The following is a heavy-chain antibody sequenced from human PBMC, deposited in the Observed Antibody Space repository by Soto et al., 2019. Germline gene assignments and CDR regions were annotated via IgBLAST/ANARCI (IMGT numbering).Heavy chain of an antibody. J-gene: IGHJ6*02. CDR2: IIPSFGTT. CDR3: GSVGYCSSTNCLFYYYHYGMDV. V-gene: IGHV1-69*13. D-gene: IGHD2-2*03. Sequence: GASVKVSCKASGGTFSSHAISWVRQAPGRGLEWMGGIIPSFGTTNYAQNCRARVTITADESTSTAYMELSSLTSEDTAVYYCGSVGYCSSTNCLFYYYHYGMDVWGQGTTVTVS. CDR1: GGTFSSHA.